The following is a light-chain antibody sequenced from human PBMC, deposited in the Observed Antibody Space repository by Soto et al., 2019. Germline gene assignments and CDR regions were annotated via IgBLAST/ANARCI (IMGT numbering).Light chain of an antibody. CDR1: ESISSY. CDR3: QQYNTYSRT. Sequence: DIQMTPTARSLSASVGDRVTITRRASESISSYLNWYQQKPGKATKLLIYAASSLQSGVPSRFSGSGSGTDFTLTISSLQPEDFATYYCQQYNTYSRTFGQGTKVDIK. CDR2: AAS. V-gene: IGKV1-39*01. J-gene: IGKJ1*01.